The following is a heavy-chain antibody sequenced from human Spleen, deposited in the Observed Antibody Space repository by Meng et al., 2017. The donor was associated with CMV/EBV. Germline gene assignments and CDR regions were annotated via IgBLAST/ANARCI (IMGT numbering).Heavy chain of an antibody. D-gene: IGHD1-26*01. CDR3: ARDVRERWELLGGSDY. CDR2: INHSGST. Sequence: YGRSFSGYYWSWIRQPPGKGLEWIGEINHSGSTKYNPALKSRVTISVDTSKNQFSLKLSSVTAADTAVYYCARDVRERWELLGGSDYWGQGTLVTVSS. CDR1: GRSFSGYY. V-gene: IGHV4-34*01. J-gene: IGHJ4*02.